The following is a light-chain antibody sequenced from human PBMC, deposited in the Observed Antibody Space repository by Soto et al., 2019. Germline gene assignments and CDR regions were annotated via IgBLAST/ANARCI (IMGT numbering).Light chain of an antibody. CDR1: SSDVGGYNY. CDR2: EVS. CDR3: SSYTSSSTLVM. V-gene: IGLV2-14*01. J-gene: IGLJ3*02. Sequence: QSALTQPASVSGSPGQSITISCTGTSSDVGGYNYVSWYQQHPGKAPKLMIYEVSYRPSGVSNRFSGSKSGNTASLTISGLQAEDEADHYCSSYTSSSTLVMFGGGTKLTVL.